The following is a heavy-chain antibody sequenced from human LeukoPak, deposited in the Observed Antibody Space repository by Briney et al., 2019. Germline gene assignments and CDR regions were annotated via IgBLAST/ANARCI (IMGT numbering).Heavy chain of an antibody. CDR3: ARESSRDTAMVPRFFDI. Sequence: ASVKVSFKASGYTFSIYGISWVRQAPGQGLEWMGWISAYNGNTNYAQKLQGRVTMTTDTSTSTAYMELRSLRSDDTAVYYCARESSRDTAMVPRFFDIWGQGTMVTVSS. V-gene: IGHV1-18*01. CDR2: ISAYNGNT. D-gene: IGHD5-18*01. CDR1: GYTFSIYG. J-gene: IGHJ3*02.